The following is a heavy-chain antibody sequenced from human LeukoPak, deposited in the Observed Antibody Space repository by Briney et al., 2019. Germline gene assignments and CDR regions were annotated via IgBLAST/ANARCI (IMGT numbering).Heavy chain of an antibody. CDR3: AKVVYGSGTPWAAFDY. Sequence: PGGSLRLSCAASGFTFSSYAMSWVRQAPGKGLEWVSAISGSGGSTYYADSVKGRFTISRDNSKNTLYLQMNSLRAEDTAVYYCAKVVYGSGTPWAAFDYWGQGTLVTISP. CDR2: ISGSGGST. D-gene: IGHD3-10*01. V-gene: IGHV3-23*01. J-gene: IGHJ4*02. CDR1: GFTFSSYA.